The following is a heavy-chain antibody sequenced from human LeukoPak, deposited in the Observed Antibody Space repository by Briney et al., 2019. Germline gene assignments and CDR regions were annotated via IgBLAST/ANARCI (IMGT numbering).Heavy chain of an antibody. J-gene: IGHJ4*02. D-gene: IGHD2-15*01. CDR3: ARGGWSHGY. CDR2: IHYTGST. CDR1: GGSINSYY. Sequence: SETLSLTCTVSGGSINSYYWSWVRQPPGKRMEWIGYIHYTGSTNYNPSLESRVTISVDTSKNQISLKVNSVTAADTAVCHCARGGWSHGYWGQGILVTVSS. V-gene: IGHV4-59*01.